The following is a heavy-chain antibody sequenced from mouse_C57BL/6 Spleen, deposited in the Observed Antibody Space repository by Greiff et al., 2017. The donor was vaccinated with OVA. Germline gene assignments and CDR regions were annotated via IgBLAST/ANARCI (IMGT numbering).Heavy chain of an antibody. D-gene: IGHD2-4*01. V-gene: IGHV3-6*01. CDR1: GYSITSGYY. J-gene: IGHJ3*01. CDR3: ARDDYDVCAY. Sequence: VQLQESGPGLVKPSQSLSLTCSVTGYSITSGYYWNWIRQFPGNKLAWMGYISYDGSNNYNPSLKNRISITRDTSKNQFFLKLNSVTTEDTATYYCARDDYDVCAYWGQGTLVTVSA. CDR2: ISYDGSN.